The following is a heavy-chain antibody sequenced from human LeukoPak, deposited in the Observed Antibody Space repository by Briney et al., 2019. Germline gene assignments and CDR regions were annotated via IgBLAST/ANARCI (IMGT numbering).Heavy chain of an antibody. Sequence: GGSLRLSCAASGFTSNSYSLNWVRQAPGKGLEWVSSISSSSSYIYYADSVKGRFTISRDNAKNSLYLQMNSLRAEDTAVYYCARGHYYDSSGYYDYWGQGTLVTVSS. V-gene: IGHV3-21*01. D-gene: IGHD3-22*01. J-gene: IGHJ4*02. CDR3: ARGHYYDSSGYYDY. CDR1: GFTSNSYS. CDR2: ISSSSSYI.